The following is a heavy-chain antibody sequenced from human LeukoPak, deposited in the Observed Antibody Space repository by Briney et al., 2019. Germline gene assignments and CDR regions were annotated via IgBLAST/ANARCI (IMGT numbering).Heavy chain of an antibody. CDR2: ISSNGGST. CDR1: GFTFSSYA. J-gene: IGHJ6*04. V-gene: IGHV3-64D*06. D-gene: IGHD3-10*01. Sequence: GGSLRLSCSASGFTFSSYAMHWVRQAPGKGVEYVSAISSNGGSTYYADSVKGRFTISRDNSKNTLYLQMSSLRAEDTAVYYCVRQRITMVRGVISYYGMDVWGKGTTVTVSS. CDR3: VRQRITMVRGVISYYGMDV.